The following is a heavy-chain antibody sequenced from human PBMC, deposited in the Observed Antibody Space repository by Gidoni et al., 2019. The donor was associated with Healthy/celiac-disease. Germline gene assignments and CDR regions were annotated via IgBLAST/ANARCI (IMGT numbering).Heavy chain of an antibody. CDR1: GFTFSSYC. J-gene: IGHJ6*02. CDR3: AKDFQTSREGTSSYASFYYYYGMDV. Sequence: QVQLVESGGGVVQPGRSLSLSCAASGFTFSSYCMPWVRQAPGKGLEWVAVISYDGSNKYYADSVKGRFTISRDNSKNTLYLQMNSLRAEDTAVYYCAKDFQTSREGTSSYASFYYYYGMDVWGQGTTVTVSS. CDR2: ISYDGSNK. D-gene: IGHD6-6*01. V-gene: IGHV3-30*18.